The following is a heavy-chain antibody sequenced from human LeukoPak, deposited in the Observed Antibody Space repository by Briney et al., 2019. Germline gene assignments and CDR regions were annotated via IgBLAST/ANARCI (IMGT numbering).Heavy chain of an antibody. CDR2: IYPGDSDT. J-gene: IGHJ4*02. D-gene: IGHD3-3*01. Sequence: GESLKISCKGSEYSFTSYCIGWVRQMPGKGLEWMGIIYPGDSDTRYRPSFQGQVTIAADKSISNAYLQWSSLKAADAGMYYCARHGRRSITIFGVVYGDYWGQGTLVTVSS. CDR3: ARHGRRSITIFGVVYGDY. V-gene: IGHV5-51*01. CDR1: EYSFTSYC.